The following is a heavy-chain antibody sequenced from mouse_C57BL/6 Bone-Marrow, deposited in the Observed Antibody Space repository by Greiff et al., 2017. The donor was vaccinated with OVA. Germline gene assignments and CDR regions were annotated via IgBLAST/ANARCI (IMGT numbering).Heavy chain of an antibody. CDR3: AKMGGQRYYFDY. Sequence: QVQLKQPGAELVKPGASVKISCKASGYTFTDYYINWVKQRPGQGLEWIGWIFPGSGSTYYNEKFKGKATLTVDKSSSTAYMLLSSLTSEDSAVYFCAKMGGQRYYFDYWGQGTTLTVSS. V-gene: IGHV1-75*01. D-gene: IGHD3-3*01. CDR1: GYTFTDYY. J-gene: IGHJ2*01. CDR2: IFPGSGST.